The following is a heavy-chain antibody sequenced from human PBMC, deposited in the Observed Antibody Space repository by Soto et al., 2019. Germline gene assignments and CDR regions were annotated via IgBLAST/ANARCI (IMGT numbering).Heavy chain of an antibody. Sequence: SETLSLTCAVYGGSFSGYYWSWIRQPPGKGLEWIGEINHSGSTNYNPSLKSRVTISVDTSKNQFPLKLSSVTAADTAVYYCATALRQLVRGGFDYWGQGTLVTVSS. V-gene: IGHV4-34*01. D-gene: IGHD6-6*01. J-gene: IGHJ4*02. CDR1: GGSFSGYY. CDR2: INHSGST. CDR3: ATALRQLVRGGFDY.